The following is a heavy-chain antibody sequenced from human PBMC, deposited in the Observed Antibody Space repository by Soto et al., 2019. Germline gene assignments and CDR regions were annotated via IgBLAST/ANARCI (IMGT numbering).Heavy chain of an antibody. CDR3: ARDVAARQWLVMGY. V-gene: IGHV1-18*01. CDR2: ISAYNGNT. CDR1: GYTFTSYV. J-gene: IGHJ4*02. D-gene: IGHD6-19*01. Sequence: ASVKVSCKASGYTFTSYVISWVRQAPGQGLEWMGWISAYNGNTNYAQKLQGRVTMTTDTSTSTAYMELRSLRSDDTAVYYCARDVAARQWLVMGYWGQGTLVTVSS.